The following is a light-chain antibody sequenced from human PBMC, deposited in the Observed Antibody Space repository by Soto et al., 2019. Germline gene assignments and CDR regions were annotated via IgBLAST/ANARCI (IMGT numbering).Light chain of an antibody. Sequence: QSVLTQPPSASGTPGQRVTISCSGSSSNIGSNYLYWYQHLPGTAHKVLILWDEQRPSVVPDRSSVSKSRTSASLAISGLRSEDEADYYCAAWDNSLSSLEFVGGTKLTVL. V-gene: IGLV1-47*01. CDR3: AAWDNSLSSLE. CDR2: WDE. J-gene: IGLJ2*01. CDR1: SSNIGSNY.